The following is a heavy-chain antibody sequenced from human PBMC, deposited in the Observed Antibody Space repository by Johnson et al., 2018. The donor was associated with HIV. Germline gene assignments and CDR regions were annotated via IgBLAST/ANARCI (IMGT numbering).Heavy chain of an antibody. CDR1: GFAFSDYY. CDR2: IRYDGDNQ. CDR3: AKDEAQTLASAGRDAFDF. Sequence: QVQLVESGGGLVKPGGSLRLSCAASGFAFSDYYMAWVRQVPGKGLEWVAFIRYDGDNQYYGDSVKGRFTISRDNSKNTLYLQMNGLRPEDTAVYYCAKDEAQTLASAGRDAFDFWGQGTAVTV. D-gene: IGHD6-13*01. V-gene: IGHV3-30*02. J-gene: IGHJ3*01.